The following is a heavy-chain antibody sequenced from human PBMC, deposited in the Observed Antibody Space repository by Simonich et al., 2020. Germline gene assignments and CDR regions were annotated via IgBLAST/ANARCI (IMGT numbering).Heavy chain of an antibody. Sequence: EVQLLESGGGLVQPGGSLRLSCAASGFTFSSYAMSWVRQAPGKGREWVSAFSGSGGSTYYAESVKGRFTISRDNSKNTLYLQMNSLRAEDTAVYYCAKRSGVSITGTFDYWGQGTLVTVSS. V-gene: IGHV3-23*01. D-gene: IGHD1-7*01. CDR1: GFTFSSYA. CDR2: FSGSGGST. J-gene: IGHJ4*02. CDR3: AKRSGVSITGTFDY.